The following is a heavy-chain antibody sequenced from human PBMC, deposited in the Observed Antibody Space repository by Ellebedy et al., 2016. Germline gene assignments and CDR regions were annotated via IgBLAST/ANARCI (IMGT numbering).Heavy chain of an antibody. CDR2: ISGSGGST. D-gene: IGHD6-13*01. J-gene: IGHJ4*02. Sequence: GESLKISXAASGFTFSSYAMSWVRQAPGKGLEWVSAISGSGGSTYYADSVKGRFTISRDNSKNTLYLQMNSLRAEDTAVYYCAKEAYSSSWYSYYFDYWGQGTLVTVSS. CDR3: AKEAYSSSWYSYYFDY. CDR1: GFTFSSYA. V-gene: IGHV3-23*01.